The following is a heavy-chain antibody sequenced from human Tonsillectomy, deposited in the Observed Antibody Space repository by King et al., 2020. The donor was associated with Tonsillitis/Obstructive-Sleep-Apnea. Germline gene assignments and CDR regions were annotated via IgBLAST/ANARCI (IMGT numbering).Heavy chain of an antibody. CDR3: ARSYCGGDCPGDAFDI. CDR1: GYTFTSYY. CDR2: ISSYNGNT. D-gene: IGHD2-21*01. V-gene: IGHV1-18*01. Sequence: VQLVQSGAEVKKPGASVKVSCNASGYTFTSYYINRVRQAPGQGLEWMGWISSYNGNTDYAQKFQGRVTMTTDTSTSTAYMELRSLRSDDTAVYYCARSYCGGDCPGDAFDIWGQGTMVTVSS. J-gene: IGHJ3*02.